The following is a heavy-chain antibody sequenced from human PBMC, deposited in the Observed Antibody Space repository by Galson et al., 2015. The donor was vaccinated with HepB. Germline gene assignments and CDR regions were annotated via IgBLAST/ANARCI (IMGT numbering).Heavy chain of an antibody. J-gene: IGHJ4*02. CDR3: TRAPDIVLMVYAILAFDY. CDR2: IRSKAYGGTT. CDR1: GFTFGDYA. D-gene: IGHD2-8*01. Sequence: SLRLSCAASGFTFGDYAMSWFRQAPGKGLEWVGFIRSKAYGGTTEYAASVKGRFTISRDDSKSIAYLQMNSLKTEDTAVYYCTRAPDIVLMVYAILAFDYWGQGTLVTVSS. V-gene: IGHV3-49*03.